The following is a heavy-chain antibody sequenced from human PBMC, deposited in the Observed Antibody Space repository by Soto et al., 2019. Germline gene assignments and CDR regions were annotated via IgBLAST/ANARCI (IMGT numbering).Heavy chain of an antibody. J-gene: IGHJ4*02. CDR1: GYTFTSYA. V-gene: IGHV1-3*01. CDR3: ARGGGYAPLGY. D-gene: IGHD2-2*01. CDR2: INAGNGNT. Sequence: QVQLVQSGAEVKKPGASVQVSCKASGYTFTSYAMHWVRQAPGQRLEWMGWINAGNGNTKYSQKFQGRVTITRDTSASTAYMEVSRLRSEDTAVYCCARGGGYAPLGYWGQGTLVTVSS.